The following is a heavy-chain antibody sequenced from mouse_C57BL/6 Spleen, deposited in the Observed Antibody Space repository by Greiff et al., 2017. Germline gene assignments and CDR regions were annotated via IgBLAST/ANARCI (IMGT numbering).Heavy chain of an antibody. CDR3: ARDGSSPELVFDV. V-gene: IGHV1-7*01. CDR1: GYTFTSSW. Sequence: VHLVESGAELAKPGASVKLSCKASGYTFTSSWMHWVKQRPGQGLEWIGYINPSSGYTKYNQKFKDKATLTADKSSSTAYMPLSSLTYEDSAVYYCARDGSSPELVFDVWGTGTTVTVSS. J-gene: IGHJ1*03. CDR2: INPSSGYT. D-gene: IGHD1-1*01.